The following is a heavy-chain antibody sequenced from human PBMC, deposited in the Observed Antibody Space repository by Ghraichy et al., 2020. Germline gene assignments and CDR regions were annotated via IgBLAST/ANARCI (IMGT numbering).Heavy chain of an antibody. CDR1: GYTFTSYG. V-gene: IGHV1-18*01. J-gene: IGHJ6*03. CDR3: ARGRGDGSGYSDYYYYYYMDV. CDR2: ISAYNGNT. Sequence: ASVKVSCKASGYTFTSYGISWVRQAPGQGLEWMGWISAYNGNTNYAQKLQGRVTMTTDTSTSTAYMELRSLRSDDTAVYYCARGRGDGSGYSDYYYYYYMDVWGKGTTVTVSS. D-gene: IGHD3-3*01.